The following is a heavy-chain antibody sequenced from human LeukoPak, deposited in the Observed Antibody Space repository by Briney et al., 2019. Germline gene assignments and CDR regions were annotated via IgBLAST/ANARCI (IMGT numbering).Heavy chain of an antibody. J-gene: IGHJ4*02. Sequence: GGSLRLSCAASGLDFESYTMTWVRQAPGKGLEWVSLISATSSDINYAESVRGRFTITRDNAKNSLFLQMDSPRVEDTAIYYCAKGLFSAFDKYLDSWGQGTLVTVSS. CDR2: ISATSSDI. D-gene: IGHD5-12*01. V-gene: IGHV3-21*04. CDR3: AKGLFSAFDKYLDS. CDR1: GLDFESYT.